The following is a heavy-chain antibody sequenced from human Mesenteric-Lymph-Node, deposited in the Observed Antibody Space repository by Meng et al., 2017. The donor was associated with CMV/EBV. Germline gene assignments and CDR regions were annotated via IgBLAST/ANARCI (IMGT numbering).Heavy chain of an antibody. D-gene: IGHD3-3*01. J-gene: IGHJ4*02. V-gene: IGHV3-30-3*01. CDR2: ISYDGSNK. CDR3: ARDRIRFLEWLYLGFDY. CDR1: GFTFSSYA. Sequence: GSLRLSCAASGFTFSSYAMHWVRQAPGKGLEWVAVISYDGSNKYYADSVKGRFTISRDNSKNTLYLQMNSLRAEDTAVYYCARDRIRFLEWLYLGFDYWGQGTLVTVSS.